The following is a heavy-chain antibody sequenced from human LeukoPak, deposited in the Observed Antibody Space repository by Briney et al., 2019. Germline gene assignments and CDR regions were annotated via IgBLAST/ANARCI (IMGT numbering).Heavy chain of an antibody. V-gene: IGHV4-59*01. CDR2: ISYSGTT. J-gene: IGHJ4*02. D-gene: IGHD3-22*01. CDR1: GRPINNYY. CDR3: ARSYYYDSSGFPYY. Sequence: SETLSLTCIVSGRPINNYYWSWIRQPPGKGLEWIGYISYSGTTNYNPSLKSRVTISLDTSKNQFSLNLNSVTAADTAVYFCARSYYYDSSGFPYYWGQGTLVTVSS.